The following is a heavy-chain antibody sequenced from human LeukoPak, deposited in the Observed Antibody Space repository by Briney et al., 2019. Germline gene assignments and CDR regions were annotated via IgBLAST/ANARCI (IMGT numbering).Heavy chain of an antibody. CDR1: GYTFTSYG. CDR3: ARDRDYGDYGGFDP. D-gene: IGHD4-17*01. CDR2: ISANDGNT. Sequence: ASVKVSCKASGYTFTSYGISWVRQAPGQGLEWMGWISANDGNTDYPQKLQGRVTMTTDTSTSTAYMELRSLRSDDTAVYYCARDRDYGDYGGFDPWGQGTLVTVSS. J-gene: IGHJ5*02. V-gene: IGHV1-18*01.